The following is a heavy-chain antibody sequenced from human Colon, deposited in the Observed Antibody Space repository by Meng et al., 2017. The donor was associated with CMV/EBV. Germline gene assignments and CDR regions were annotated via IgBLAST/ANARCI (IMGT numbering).Heavy chain of an antibody. V-gene: IGHV3-7*01. CDR1: GFTFDTYW. CDR3: VRDHCSSTSCSYSDFWSGHFGHYGMDL. Sequence: GESLKISCEASGFTFDTYWMSWVRQTPGKGLEWVANIKQDGGEKYYADSVKGRFTISRDGGNNSLYLQMDSLRAEDTAVYYCVRDHCSSTSCSYSDFWSGHFGHYGMDLWGQGTTVTVSS. D-gene: IGHD3-3*01. CDR2: IKQDGGEK. J-gene: IGHJ6*02.